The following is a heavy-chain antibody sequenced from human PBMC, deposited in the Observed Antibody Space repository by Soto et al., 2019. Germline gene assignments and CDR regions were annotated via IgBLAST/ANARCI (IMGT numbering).Heavy chain of an antibody. V-gene: IGHV1-69*01. CDR2: IIPIFGTA. J-gene: IGHJ5*02. CDR1: GGTFSSYA. Sequence: QVQLVQSGAEVKKPGSSVKVSCKASGGTFSSYAISWVRQAPGQGLEWMGGIIPIFGTANYAQKFQGRGTITAVESTATAYTDMGMLRLGSTAADYCARAPTVFGLGVYYYRHGFDLWGQGTLVTVSS. CDR3: ARAPTVFGLGVYYYRHGFDL. D-gene: IGHD3-9*01.